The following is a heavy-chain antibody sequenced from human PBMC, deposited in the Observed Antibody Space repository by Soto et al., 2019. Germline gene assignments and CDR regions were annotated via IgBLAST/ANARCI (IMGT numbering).Heavy chain of an antibody. Sequence: WTWIRQPPGKGLEWIGCLYNSGSTNYNPALKSRATISVDTSKNQFSLRLSSVTAADTAVYYCARDNGYSYGYFDYWGQGTLVTVSP. CDR2: LYNSGST. V-gene: IGHV4-59*01. CDR3: ARDNGYSYGYFDY. J-gene: IGHJ4*02. D-gene: IGHD5-18*01.